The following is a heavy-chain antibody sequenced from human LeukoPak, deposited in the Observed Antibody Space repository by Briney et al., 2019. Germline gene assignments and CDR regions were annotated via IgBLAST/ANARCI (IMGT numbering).Heavy chain of an antibody. J-gene: IGHJ5*02. D-gene: IGHD5-12*01. V-gene: IGHV4-59*01. CDR3: ARSIDIRFDP. Sequence: PSETLSLTCTVSGGSLSSYYWSWIRQPPGKGLEWIGYVSNSGGTNYNPSLKSRVTISVDTSKNQFSLKLSAVTAADTAVYYCARSIDIRFDPWGQGALVTVSS. CDR1: GGSLSSYY. CDR2: VSNSGGT.